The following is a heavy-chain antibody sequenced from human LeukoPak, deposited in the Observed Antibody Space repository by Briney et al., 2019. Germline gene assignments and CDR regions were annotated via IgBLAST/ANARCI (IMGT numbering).Heavy chain of an antibody. D-gene: IGHD1-26*01. CDR2: ISSDGSTT. J-gene: IGHJ4*02. CDR3: AARARYSGSHFDY. Sequence: PGGSLTLSCAASGFTIISYWMHWVRQAPGKGLVWVSRISSDGSTTSYADSVKGRFNISRDAAKNTLYLQMNSLRAEDTAIYYCAARARYSGSHFDYWGQGALVTVSS. V-gene: IGHV3-74*01. CDR1: GFTIISYW.